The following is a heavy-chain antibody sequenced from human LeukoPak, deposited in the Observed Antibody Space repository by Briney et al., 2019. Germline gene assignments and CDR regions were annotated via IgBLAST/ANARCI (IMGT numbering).Heavy chain of an antibody. CDR1: GGSISSYY. J-gene: IGHJ3*02. D-gene: IGHD1-1*01. CDR3: ARGPVQTSSKGAFDI. V-gene: IGHV3-66*01. CDR2: IYSGGST. Sequence: ETLSLTCTVSGGSISSYYWSWVRQAPGKGLEWVSVIYSGGSTYYADSVKGRFTISRDNSKNTLYLQMNSLRVEDTAVYYCARGPVQTSSKGAFDIWGQGTMVTVSS.